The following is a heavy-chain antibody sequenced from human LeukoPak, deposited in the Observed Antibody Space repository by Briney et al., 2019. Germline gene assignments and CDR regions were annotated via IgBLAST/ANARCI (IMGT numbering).Heavy chain of an antibody. Sequence: GGSLRLSCAASGLTFSDHYMEWVRQAPGKGLEWIGRTRNKPNSYTTEYAASVKGRFTISRDDSRNSLYLQMNSLKTEDTAVYYCATHAGMAAAGRVFDYWGRRTLVTVSS. V-gene: IGHV3-72*01. CDR2: TRNKPNSYTT. J-gene: IGHJ4*02. D-gene: IGHD6-13*01. CDR3: ATHAGMAAAGRVFDY. CDR1: GLTFSDHY.